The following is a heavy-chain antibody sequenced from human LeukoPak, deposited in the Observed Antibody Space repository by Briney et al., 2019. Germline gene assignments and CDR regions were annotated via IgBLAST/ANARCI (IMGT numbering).Heavy chain of an antibody. CDR1: GFTVSSNY. D-gene: IGHD3-22*01. CDR3: ARDRFGDSSGYYNYYYYMDV. CDR2: IYSGGST. Sequence: GGSLRLSCAASGFTVSSNYMSWVRQAPGKGLEWVSVIYSGGSTYYADSVKGRFTISRDNSKNTLYLQMNSLRAEDTAVYYCARDRFGDSSGYYNYYYYMDVWGKGTTVTLSS. V-gene: IGHV3-53*01. J-gene: IGHJ6*03.